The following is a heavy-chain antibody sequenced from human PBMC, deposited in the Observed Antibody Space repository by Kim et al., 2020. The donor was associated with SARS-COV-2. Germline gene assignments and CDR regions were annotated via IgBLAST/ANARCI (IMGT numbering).Heavy chain of an antibody. D-gene: IGHD1-1*01. CDR3: ARDLPGTTPFDY. J-gene: IGHJ4*02. Sequence: DYDGTMKSRITTHPDTSKNQFSLQLNSVTPEDTAVYYCARDLPGTTPFDYWGQGTLVTVSS. V-gene: IGHV6-1*01.